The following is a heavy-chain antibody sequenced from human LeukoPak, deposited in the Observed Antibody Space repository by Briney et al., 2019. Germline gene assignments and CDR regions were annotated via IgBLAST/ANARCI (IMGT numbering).Heavy chain of an antibody. J-gene: IGHJ3*02. V-gene: IGHV3-9*01. CDR3: AKGGGPDIVVVPAAIGFAFDI. Sequence: GGSLRLSCAASGFTFDDYAMHWVRQAPGKGLEWVSGISWNSGSIGYADSVKGRFTISRDNAKNSLCLQMNSLRAEDTALYYCAKGGGPDIVVVPAAIGFAFDIWGQGTMVTVSS. CDR2: ISWNSGSI. CDR1: GFTFDDYA. D-gene: IGHD2-2*02.